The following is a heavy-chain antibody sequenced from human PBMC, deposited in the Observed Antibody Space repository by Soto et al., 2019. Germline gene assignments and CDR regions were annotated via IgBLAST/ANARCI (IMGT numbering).Heavy chain of an antibody. Sequence: GASVKVSCKASGYTFTSYGISWVRQAPGQGLEWMGWISAYNGNTNYAQKLQGRVTMTTDTSTSTAYMELRSLRSDDTAVYFCGREKAGYSGYVTGYYYYGMDVWGQGTTVTVSS. CDR3: GREKAGYSGYVTGYYYYGMDV. CDR1: GYTFTSYG. J-gene: IGHJ6*02. D-gene: IGHD5-12*01. V-gene: IGHV1-18*01. CDR2: ISAYNGNT.